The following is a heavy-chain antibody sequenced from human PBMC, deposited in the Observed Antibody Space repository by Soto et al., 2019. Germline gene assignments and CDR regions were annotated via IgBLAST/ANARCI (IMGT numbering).Heavy chain of an antibody. V-gene: IGHV1-46*01. CDR1: GYTFSNYD. CDR3: ARERSGSYFGY. CDR2: INPSGGST. J-gene: IGHJ4*02. Sequence: VSVKLSCKASGYTFSNYDINWVRQAPGQGLEWMGIINPSGGSTSYAQKFQGRVTMTRDTSTSTVYMELSSLRSEDTAVYYCARERSGSYFGYWGQGTLVTVSS. D-gene: IGHD3-10*01.